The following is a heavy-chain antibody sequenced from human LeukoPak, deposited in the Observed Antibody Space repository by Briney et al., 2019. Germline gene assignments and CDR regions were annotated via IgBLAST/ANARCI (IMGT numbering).Heavy chain of an antibody. Sequence: PSETLSLTCTVSSGSIGSSSNYWGWIRQAPGKGLEWIGNVNYSGSTFYNPSLKSRVTISVDTSKNQFSLKLRSVTAADTAIYYCARASFNVVFGNWFDPWGQGTLVTVSS. J-gene: IGHJ5*02. CDR1: SGSIGSSSNY. CDR3: ARASFNVVFGNWFDP. CDR2: VNYSGST. V-gene: IGHV4-39*01. D-gene: IGHD2-8*01.